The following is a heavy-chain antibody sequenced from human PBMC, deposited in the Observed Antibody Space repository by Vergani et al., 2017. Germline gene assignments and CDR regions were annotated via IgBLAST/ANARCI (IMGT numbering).Heavy chain of an antibody. V-gene: IGHV3-21*01. J-gene: IGHJ4*02. CDR2: ISSSSSYI. CDR1: GFTFSSYS. CDR3: ARGPDSSGWYGLFY. D-gene: IGHD6-19*01. Sequence: EVQLLVSGGGLVQPGGSLRLSCAASGFTFSSYSMNWVRQAPGKGLEWVSSISSSSSYIYYADSVKGRFTISRDNAKNSLYLQMNSLRAEDTAVYYCARGPDSSGWYGLFYWGQGTLVTVSS.